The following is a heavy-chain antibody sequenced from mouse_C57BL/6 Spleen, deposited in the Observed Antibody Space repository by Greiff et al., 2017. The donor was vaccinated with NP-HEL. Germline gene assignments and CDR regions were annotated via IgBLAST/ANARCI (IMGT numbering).Heavy chain of an antibody. CDR3: ARNYYGSSPHFDY. V-gene: IGHV14-3*01. Sequence: VQLQQSVAELVRPGDSVKLSCTASGFNIKNTYMHWVKQRPEQGLEWIGKIDPANGNTKYAPKFQGKATITADTSSNTAYLQLSSLTSEDTAIYYCARNYYGSSPHFDYWGQGTTLTVSS. CDR1: GFNIKNTY. J-gene: IGHJ2*01. CDR2: IDPANGNT. D-gene: IGHD1-1*01.